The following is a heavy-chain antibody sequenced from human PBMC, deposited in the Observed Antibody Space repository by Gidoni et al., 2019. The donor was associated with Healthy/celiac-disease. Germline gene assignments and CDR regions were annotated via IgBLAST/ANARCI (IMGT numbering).Heavy chain of an antibody. J-gene: IGHJ4*02. CDR3: ARDQKYYYDY. CDR2: IYTSGST. Sequence: QVQLQESGPGLVKPSQTLSLTCTVSGGSISSGSYYWSWIRQPAGKGLEWIGRIYTSGSTNYNPSLKSRVTISVDTSKNQFSLKLSSVTAADTAVYYCARDQKYYYDYWGQGTLVTVSS. V-gene: IGHV4-61*02. CDR1: GGSISSGSYY. D-gene: IGHD6-6*01.